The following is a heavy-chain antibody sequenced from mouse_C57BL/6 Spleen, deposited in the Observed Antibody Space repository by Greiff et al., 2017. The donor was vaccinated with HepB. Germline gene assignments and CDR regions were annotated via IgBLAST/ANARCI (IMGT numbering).Heavy chain of an antibody. CDR3: ARNYGSSGYFDY. J-gene: IGHJ2*01. Sequence: QVQLQQPGAELVKPGASVKLSCKASGYTFTSYWMHWVKQRPGQGLEWIGMIHPNSGSTNYNEKFKSKATLTVDKSSSTAYMQLSSLTSEDSAVYYCARNYGSSGYFDYWGQGTTLTVS. CDR2: IHPNSGST. V-gene: IGHV1-64*01. D-gene: IGHD1-1*01. CDR1: GYTFTSYW.